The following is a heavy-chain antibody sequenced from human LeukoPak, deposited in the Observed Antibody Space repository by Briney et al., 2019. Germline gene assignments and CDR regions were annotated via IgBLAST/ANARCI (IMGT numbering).Heavy chain of an antibody. D-gene: IGHD3-22*01. Sequence: GGSLRLSCTVSGITLSNYGMSWVRQAPGRGLEWVAGISGSGGGTKYADSVKGRFAISRDNPKNTLYLQMSSLRAEDTAVYFCAKRGVVIRVILVGFHREANYFDSWGQGALVTVSS. CDR1: GITLSNYG. V-gene: IGHV3-23*01. CDR2: ISGSGGGT. CDR3: AKRGVVIRVILVGFHREANYFDS. J-gene: IGHJ4*02.